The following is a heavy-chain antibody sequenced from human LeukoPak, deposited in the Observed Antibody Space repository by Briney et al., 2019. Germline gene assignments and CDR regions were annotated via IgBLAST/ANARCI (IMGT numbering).Heavy chain of an antibody. Sequence: GASVKVSCKVSGYTLTELSMHWVRQAPGKGLEWMGWINPNSGGTNYAQKFQGRVTMTRDTSISTAYMELSRLRSDDTAVYYCAREGGGTYCSSTSCYSVYWGQGTLVTVSS. J-gene: IGHJ4*02. V-gene: IGHV1-2*02. CDR3: AREGGGTYCSSTSCYSVY. D-gene: IGHD2-2*01. CDR2: INPNSGGT. CDR1: GYTLTELS.